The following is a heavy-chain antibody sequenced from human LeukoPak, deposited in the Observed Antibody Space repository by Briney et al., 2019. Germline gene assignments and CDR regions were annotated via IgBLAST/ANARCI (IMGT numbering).Heavy chain of an antibody. D-gene: IGHD5-12*01. CDR3: VQRTTHSGNDGYYYYGMDV. CDR2: IYHSGNT. Sequence: SQTLSLTCAVSGGSISSGGYSWSWIRQPPGKGLEWIGYIYHSGNTHYNPSLKSRVTILVDRSKNQFSLKLSSVTAADTAVYYCVQRTTHSGNDGYYYYGMDVWGQGTTVTVSS. CDR1: GGSISSGGYS. V-gene: IGHV4-30-2*01. J-gene: IGHJ6*02.